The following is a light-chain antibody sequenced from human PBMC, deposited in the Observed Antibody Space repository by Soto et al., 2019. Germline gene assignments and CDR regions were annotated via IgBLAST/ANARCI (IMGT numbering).Light chain of an antibody. V-gene: IGKV3-15*01. CDR2: RAS. Sequence: EIVMLQSPATLSLSPGERATLSCRASQSVDSNLAWYQQKPGQPPRLLIYRASASATGVPARCSGSGSGADFTLTISSMQSDDVAVYYCQQYKSWPPTYTFGQGTKLEI. J-gene: IGKJ2*01. CDR3: QQYKSWPPTYT. CDR1: QSVDSN.